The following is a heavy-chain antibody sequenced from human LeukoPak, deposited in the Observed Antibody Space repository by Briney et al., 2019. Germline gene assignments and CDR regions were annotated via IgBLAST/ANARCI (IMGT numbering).Heavy chain of an antibody. CDR2: INVSPAYI. CDR3: ARDLNWGAGALDI. J-gene: IGHJ3*02. D-gene: IGHD7-27*01. V-gene: IGHV3-21*01. CDR1: GFAFSSYS. Sequence: GGSLRLSCAASGFAFSSYSLSWVRQAPGKGLEWVSSINVSPAYISYADSVKGRFIISRDNAKNSLYLQLNSLRAEDTAVYFCARDLNWGAGALDIWGQGTMVTVSS.